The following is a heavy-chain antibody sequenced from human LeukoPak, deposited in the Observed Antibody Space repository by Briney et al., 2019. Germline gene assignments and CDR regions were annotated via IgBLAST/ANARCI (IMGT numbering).Heavy chain of an antibody. Sequence: SETLSLTCTVSGYSISSGYYWGWIRQPPGKWLEWIVNIYHTGSTYYNPSLKSRVTISVGTSKNQFSLKLSSVTAADTAVYYCVRSSSYIFDYWGQGTLVTVSS. CDR2: IYHTGST. CDR1: GYSISSGYY. V-gene: IGHV4-38-2*02. D-gene: IGHD6-6*01. J-gene: IGHJ4*02. CDR3: VRSSSYIFDY.